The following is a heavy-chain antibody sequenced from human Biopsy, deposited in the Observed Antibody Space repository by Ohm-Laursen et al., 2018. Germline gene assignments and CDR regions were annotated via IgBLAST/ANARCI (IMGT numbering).Heavy chain of an antibody. CDR2: INHSGST. J-gene: IGHJ4*02. CDR3: ARGRLRAVARFDY. CDR1: GGSFSGYY. V-gene: IGHV4-34*01. D-gene: IGHD6-19*01. Sequence: SETLSLTWAVYGGSFSGYYWSWIRQPPGKGLEWTGEINHSGSTNYNPSLKSRVTISVDTSKNQFSLKLSSVTAADTAVYYCARGRLRAVARFDYWGQGTLVTVSS.